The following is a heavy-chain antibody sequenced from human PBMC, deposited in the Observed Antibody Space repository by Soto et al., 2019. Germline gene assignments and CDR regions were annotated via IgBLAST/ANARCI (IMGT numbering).Heavy chain of an antibody. CDR1: GYAFTSHW. Sequence: GESLKISCRASGYAFTSHWHGWARQMPGKGLEWMGIVHAGDSASRYSLPFQGQVTISADKSINTAYLQWSSLKASDTATYYCARRSCSGDSCLQYYYYGLDVWGQGTAVTVSS. J-gene: IGHJ6*02. V-gene: IGHV5-51*01. D-gene: IGHD2-15*01. CDR3: ARRSCSGDSCLQYYYYGLDV. CDR2: VHAGDSAS.